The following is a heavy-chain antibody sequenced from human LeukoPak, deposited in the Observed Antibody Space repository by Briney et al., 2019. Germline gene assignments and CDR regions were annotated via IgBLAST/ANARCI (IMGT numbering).Heavy chain of an antibody. CDR2: INPSGSST. V-gene: IGHV1-46*01. D-gene: IGHD6-6*01. Sequence: GASVKVSCKPSGFTFTSYYMHWVRQAPGQGLEWMGIINPSGSSTSCAQKFQDRVTMTRDTSTSTVYMELSSLRSEDTAVYYCARDNSYSDSSWWFDPWGQGPRSPSPQ. J-gene: IGHJ5*02. CDR3: ARDNSYSDSSWWFDP. CDR1: GFTFTSYY.